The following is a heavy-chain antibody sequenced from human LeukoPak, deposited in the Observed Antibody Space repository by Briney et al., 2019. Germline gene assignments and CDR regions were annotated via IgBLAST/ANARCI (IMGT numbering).Heavy chain of an antibody. Sequence: GGSLRLSCAASGFTFSSYWMNWVRQAPGKGLEWVANIKQDGSVKNYEDSVKGRFTISRDNAKNSLFLQMNSLRAEDTAVYYCARDPSGSPVFDPWGQGTLVTVSS. D-gene: IGHD3-10*01. CDR2: IKQDGSVK. CDR1: GFTFSSYW. CDR3: ARDPSGSPVFDP. J-gene: IGHJ5*02. V-gene: IGHV3-7*01.